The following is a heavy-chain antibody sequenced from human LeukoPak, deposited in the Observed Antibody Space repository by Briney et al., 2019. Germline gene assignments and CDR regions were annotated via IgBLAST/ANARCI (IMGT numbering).Heavy chain of an antibody. V-gene: IGHV1-2*04. D-gene: IGHD3-10*01. CDR1: GYTFTGYY. J-gene: IGHJ4*02. CDR3: ARVLITMVRGVMGY. CDR2: INPNSGGT. Sequence: ASVKVSCKASGYTFTGYYMHWVRQAPGQGLEWMGWINPNSGGTNCAQKFQGWVTMTRDTSISTAYMELSRLRSDDTAVYYCARVLITMVRGVMGYWGQGTLVTVSS.